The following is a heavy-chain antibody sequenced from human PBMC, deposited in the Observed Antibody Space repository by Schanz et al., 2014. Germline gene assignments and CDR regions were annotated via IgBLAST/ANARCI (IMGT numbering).Heavy chain of an antibody. Sequence: VQLVESGGGVVRPGGSLRLSCAASGFGFDDYAMSWVRQAPGKGLEWVSYISSVGISKYYADPVKGRFTISRDSAKNSLYLQMNSLRAEDTAVYYCARGPLGTSPWGQGTLVTVSS. CDR1: GFGFDDYA. CDR2: ISSVGISK. V-gene: IGHV3-11*01. CDR3: ARGPLGTSP. D-gene: IGHD5-12*01. J-gene: IGHJ5*02.